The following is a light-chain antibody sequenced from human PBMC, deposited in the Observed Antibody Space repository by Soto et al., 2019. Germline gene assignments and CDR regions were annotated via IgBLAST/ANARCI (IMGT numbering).Light chain of an antibody. CDR1: QSVSSN. V-gene: IGKV3-15*01. J-gene: IGKJ2*01. CDR3: QQRSNWPPRYT. CDR2: GTS. Sequence: EIVMTQSPATLSVSPGERATLSCRASQSVSSNLAWYQQKPGQSPRLLIYGTSTRATGIPARFSGSGSGTEFTLTISSLEPEDFAVYYCQQRSNWPPRYTFGQGTKVDIQ.